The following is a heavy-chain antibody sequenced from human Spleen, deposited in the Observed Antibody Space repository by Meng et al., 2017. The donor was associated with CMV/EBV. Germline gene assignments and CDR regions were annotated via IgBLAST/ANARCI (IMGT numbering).Heavy chain of an antibody. CDR2: IDPNNGDT. CDR1: GYTFTSYY. CDR3: ARGLNSGTSHY. J-gene: IGHJ4*02. Sequence: ASVKVSCKASGYTFTSYYMHWVRQAPGQGLEWMGGIDPNNGDTYYAQKYQGRVTVTADTSISTAYMDLSTLKFDDTAVYYCARGLNSGTSHYWGQGTLVTVSS. V-gene: IGHV1-2*02. D-gene: IGHD1-26*01.